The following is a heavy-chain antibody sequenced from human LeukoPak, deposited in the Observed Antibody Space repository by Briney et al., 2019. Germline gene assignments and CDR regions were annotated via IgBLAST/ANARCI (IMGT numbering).Heavy chain of an antibody. CDR2: LNADGNSI. Sequence: GGSLRLSCAASGFTFSNYWMHWVRQAPGKGLVWVSRLNADGNSITYADSVRGRFTISRDNAKNTVHLQMNSLRVEDTAIYFCAGAYSAYDPFDYWGQGSLVTVSS. J-gene: IGHJ4*02. V-gene: IGHV3-74*01. CDR1: GFTFSNYW. CDR3: AGAYSAYDPFDY. D-gene: IGHD5-12*01.